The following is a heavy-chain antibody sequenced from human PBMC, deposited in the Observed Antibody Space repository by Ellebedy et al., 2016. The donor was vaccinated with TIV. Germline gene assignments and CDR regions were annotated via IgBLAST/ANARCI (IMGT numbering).Heavy chain of an antibody. CDR3: AKDTGSGWPV. D-gene: IGHD6-19*01. V-gene: IGHV3-9*01. CDR2: IIWNPEII. J-gene: IGHJ4*02. CDR1: GFTFDEDA. Sequence: GGSLRLXXAASGFTFDEDAIHWVRQAPGKGLEWVSGIIWNPEIIDYADSVKGRFTISRDNAKNSLYLQMNNLRTEDTAFYYCAKDTGSGWPVWGPGTLVTVSS.